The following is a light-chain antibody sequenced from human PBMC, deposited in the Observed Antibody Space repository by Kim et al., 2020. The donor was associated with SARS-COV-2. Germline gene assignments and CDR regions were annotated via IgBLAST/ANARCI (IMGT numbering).Light chain of an antibody. CDR2: WAS. CDR3: QQYLSTPKT. V-gene: IGKV4-1*01. J-gene: IGKJ1*01. CDR1: QSVLYSSKNKNY. Sequence: ATINCKSSQSVLYSSKNKNYLAWYHQKPGQPPKLLIYWASTRESGVPDRFSGSGSGTDFTLTISSLQAEDVAVYSCQQYLSTPKTFGQGTKVDIK.